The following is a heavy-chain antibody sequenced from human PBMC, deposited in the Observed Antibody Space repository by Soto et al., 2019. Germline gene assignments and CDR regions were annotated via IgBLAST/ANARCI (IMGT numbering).Heavy chain of an antibody. CDR2: INHSGST. CDR3: ARVGGGVCSGGSCYVHYGMDV. D-gene: IGHD2-15*01. V-gene: IGHV4-34*01. CDR1: GGSFSGYY. Sequence: QVQLQQWGAGLLKPSETLSLTCAVYGGSFSGYYWSWIRQPPGKGLEWIGEINHSGSTNYNPSLKSRVTISVDTSKNQFSLKLSSVTAADTAVYYCARVGGGVCSGGSCYVHYGMDVWGQGTTVTVSS. J-gene: IGHJ6*02.